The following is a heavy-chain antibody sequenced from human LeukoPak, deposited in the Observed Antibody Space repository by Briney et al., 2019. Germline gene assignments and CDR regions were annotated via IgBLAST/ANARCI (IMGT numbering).Heavy chain of an antibody. CDR3: ARGQAYCSSTSCPLDY. CDR1: GYTFTSYG. V-gene: IGHV1-18*04. Sequence: ASVKVSCKASGYTFTSYGISWVRQAPGQGLEWMGWISAYNGNTNYAQKLQGRVTMTTDTSTSIAYMELRSLRSDDTAVYYCARGQAYCSSTSCPLDYWGQGTLVTVSS. CDR2: ISAYNGNT. J-gene: IGHJ4*02. D-gene: IGHD2-2*01.